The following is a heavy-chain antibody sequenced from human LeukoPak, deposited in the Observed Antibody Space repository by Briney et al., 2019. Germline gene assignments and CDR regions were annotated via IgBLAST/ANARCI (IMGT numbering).Heavy chain of an antibody. Sequence: PSETLSLTCAVSGGSISSGGYSWSWIRQPPGKGLEWIGEINHSGSTNYNPSLKSRVTISVDTSKNQFSLKLSSVTAADTAVYYCARGGSGAAAGANWFDPWGQGTLVTVSS. V-gene: IGHV4-30-2*01. D-gene: IGHD6-13*01. CDR3: ARGGSGAAAGANWFDP. CDR1: GGSISSGGYS. CDR2: INHSGST. J-gene: IGHJ5*02.